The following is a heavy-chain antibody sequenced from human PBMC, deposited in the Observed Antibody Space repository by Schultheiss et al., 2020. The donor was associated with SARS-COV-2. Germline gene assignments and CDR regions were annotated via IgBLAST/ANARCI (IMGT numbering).Heavy chain of an antibody. Sequence: SETLSLTCAVSGYSISSGYYWGWIRQPPGKGLEWIGYIYYSGSTNYNPSLKSRVTISVDKSKNQFSLKLSSVTAADTAVYYCARGVKFGGTRLDYWGQGTLVTVSS. J-gene: IGHJ4*02. V-gene: IGHV4-38-2*01. CDR2: IYYSGST. CDR1: GYSISSGYY. D-gene: IGHD3-16*01. CDR3: ARGVKFGGTRLDY.